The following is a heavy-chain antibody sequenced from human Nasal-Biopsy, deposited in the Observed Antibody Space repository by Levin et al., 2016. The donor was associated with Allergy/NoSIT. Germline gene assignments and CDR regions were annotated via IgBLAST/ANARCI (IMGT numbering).Heavy chain of an antibody. V-gene: IGHV3-64*01. CDR1: GFSFSTYN. D-gene: IGHD1-26*01. CDR2: ISTDGIIS. J-gene: IGHJ5*02. Sequence: GESLKISCVASGFSFSTYNMYWVRQAPGKRLEYVSGISTDGIISHYANSIKGRFTISRDDARDTLYLQMGSLRPEDTGIYYCTTWESWGQGTLVTVSS. CDR3: TTWES.